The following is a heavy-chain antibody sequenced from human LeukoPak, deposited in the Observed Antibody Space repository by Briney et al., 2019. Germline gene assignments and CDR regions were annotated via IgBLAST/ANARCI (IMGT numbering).Heavy chain of an antibody. D-gene: IGHD3-3*01. Sequence: GGSLRLSCAASGLTFSSHAMHWVRQAPGKGLEYVSAIVSNGGNTYYADSVRGRFTISRDNSKDTVYLQMGSLRPEDTAAYYCARGGYYAATDIWGQGALVTVSS. CDR2: IVSNGGNT. CDR3: ARGGYYAATDI. V-gene: IGHV3-64*02. CDR1: GLTFSSHA. J-gene: IGHJ4*02.